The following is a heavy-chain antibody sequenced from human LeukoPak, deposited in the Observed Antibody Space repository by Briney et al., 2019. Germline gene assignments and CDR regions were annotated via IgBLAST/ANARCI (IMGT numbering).Heavy chain of an antibody. CDR2: IYYSGST. J-gene: IGHJ4*02. V-gene: IGHV4-59*01. D-gene: IGHD6-13*01. CDR1: GGSMSSYY. CDR3: AGYSPEHYYFDY. Sequence: SETLSLTFTVSGGSMSSYYWSWIRQPPGKGLEWIGYIYYSGSTNYNPSLKSRVIISVDTSKNQFSLKLRSVTAADTAVYYCAGYSPEHYYFDYWGPGTLVTVSS.